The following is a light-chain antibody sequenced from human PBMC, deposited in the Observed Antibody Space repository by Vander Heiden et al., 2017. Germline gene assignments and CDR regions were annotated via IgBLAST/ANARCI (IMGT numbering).Light chain of an antibody. CDR2: DNN. V-gene: IGLV1-51*01. CDR1: NSNLGNNY. CDR3: GTWDSSLSGYWV. J-gene: IGLJ3*02. Sequence: QSVLTQPPSVSAAPGKKVTISCSGSNSNLGNNYVSWYQQLPGTAPKLLIYDNNKRPSEIPDRFSASKSGTSATLGITGLQTGDEADYYCGTWDSSLSGYWVFGGGTKLTVL.